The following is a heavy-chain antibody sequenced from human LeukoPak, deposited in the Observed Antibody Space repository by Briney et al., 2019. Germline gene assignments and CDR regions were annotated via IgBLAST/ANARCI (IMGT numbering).Heavy chain of an antibody. V-gene: IGHV5-51*01. J-gene: IGHJ4*02. D-gene: IGHD3-10*01. CDR3: ARDYGSGSPNFDY. CDR1: GSSFTSYW. CDR2: IYPGDSDI. Sequence: GESLQISCQGSGSSFTSYWIGWVRQMPGKGLEWMGIIYPGDSDIRYSPSFQGQVTISADKSISTAYLQWSSLKASDTAMYYCARDYGSGSPNFDYWGQGTLVTVSS.